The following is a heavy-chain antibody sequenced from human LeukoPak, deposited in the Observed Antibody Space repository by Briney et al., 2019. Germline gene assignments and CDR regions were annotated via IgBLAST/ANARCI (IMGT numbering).Heavy chain of an antibody. CDR1: GGSISSGDYY. D-gene: IGHD6-25*01. Sequence: SETLSLTCTVSGGSISSGDYYWSWIRQPPGKGLEWIGYIYYSGSTYYNPSLKSRVTISVDTSKNQFSLKLSSVTAADTAVYYCARGKPQRALDYWGQGTLVTVSS. J-gene: IGHJ4*02. V-gene: IGHV4-30-4*08. CDR3: ARGKPQRALDY. CDR2: IYYSGST.